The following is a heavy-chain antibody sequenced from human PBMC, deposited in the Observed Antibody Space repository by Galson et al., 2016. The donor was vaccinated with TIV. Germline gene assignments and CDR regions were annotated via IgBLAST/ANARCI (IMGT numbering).Heavy chain of an antibody. D-gene: IGHD2-2*01. J-gene: IGHJ4*02. V-gene: IGHV3-7*01. Sequence: SLRLSCVASGFTFSTYWMSWVRQAPGKGLEWVGNIKQDGSESYYVDSVRGRFTISRDNAKNSVYLQMNSLRAEDTAVYYCVRKDQVADFCSTTSCSHDYWGQGTLVTVSS. CDR3: VRKDQVADFCSTTSCSHDY. CDR1: GFTFSTYW. CDR2: IKQDGSES.